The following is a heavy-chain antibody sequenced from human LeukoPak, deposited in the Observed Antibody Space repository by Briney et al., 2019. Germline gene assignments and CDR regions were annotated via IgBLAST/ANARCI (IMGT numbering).Heavy chain of an antibody. CDR1: GFSFSSYA. Sequence: GGSLRLSCAASGFSFSSYAMSWVRQAPGKGLEWVSSISGSGGATYYADSVKGRFTISRDNSKNTLYLQMNTLRGEDTAVYYCAKSRLIRLWLVDYWGQGTLVTVSS. CDR2: ISGSGGAT. J-gene: IGHJ4*02. D-gene: IGHD5-18*01. V-gene: IGHV3-23*01. CDR3: AKSRLIRLWLVDY.